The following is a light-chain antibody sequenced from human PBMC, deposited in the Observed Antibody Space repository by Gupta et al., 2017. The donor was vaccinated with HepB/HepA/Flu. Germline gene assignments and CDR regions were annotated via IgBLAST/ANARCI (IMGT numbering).Light chain of an antibody. CDR3: NSRDSSGDHLV. CDR2: GED. CDR1: SPRSRY. V-gene: IGLV3-19*01. Sequence: SSELTQDPTVSVALGQTVRITCQGDSPRSRYVSWYQQKPGQGPRLVIFGEDNRPSGIPDRFSGSRSGNTASLTITGAQAEDEADYYCNSRDSSGDHLVFGPGTRVTV. J-gene: IGLJ1*01.